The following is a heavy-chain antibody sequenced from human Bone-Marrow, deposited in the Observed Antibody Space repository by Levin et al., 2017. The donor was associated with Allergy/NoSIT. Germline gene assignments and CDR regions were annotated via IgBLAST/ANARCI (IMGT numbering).Heavy chain of an antibody. Sequence: PGGSLRLSCEASGFTFSDYWMHWVRQVPGKGLVWVSRISSDGITTNYADSVKGRFTISRDNSKNTLYLQMTSLRAEDTAVYYCVRDNTFAYTYGSYDYWDQGTLVTVYS. CDR2: ISSDGITT. CDR3: VRDNTFAYTYGSYDY. V-gene: IGHV3-74*01. J-gene: IGHJ4*02. CDR1: GFTFSDYW. D-gene: IGHD5-18*01.